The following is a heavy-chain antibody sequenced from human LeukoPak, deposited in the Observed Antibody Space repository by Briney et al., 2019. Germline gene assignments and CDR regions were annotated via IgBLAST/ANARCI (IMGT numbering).Heavy chain of an antibody. Sequence: GGSLRLSCAASGFTFSSYAMNWVRQAPGKGLEWVSSISTSSIYIYYADSVKGRFTISRDNAKNSLYLQMNSLRAEDSAVYYCVRGRQNSGSYSDAFDIWGQGTMVTVSS. CDR1: GFTFSSYA. CDR3: VRGRQNSGSYSDAFDI. CDR2: ISTSSIYI. J-gene: IGHJ3*02. V-gene: IGHV3-21*01. D-gene: IGHD1-26*01.